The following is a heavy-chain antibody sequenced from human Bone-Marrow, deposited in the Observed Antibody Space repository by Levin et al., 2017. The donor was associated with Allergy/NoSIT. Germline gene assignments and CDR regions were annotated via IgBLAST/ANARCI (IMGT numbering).Heavy chain of an antibody. D-gene: IGHD2-2*01. V-gene: IGHV1-18*01. CDR3: ARVVGYCSSTSCYVVDYYYYMDV. J-gene: IGHJ6*03. Sequence: GESLKISCKASGYTFTSYGISWVRQAPGQGLEWMGWISAYNGNTNYAQKLQGRVTMTTDTSTSTAYMELRSLRSDDTAVYYCARVVGYCSSTSCYVVDYYYYMDVWGKGTTVTVSS. CDR1: GYTFTSYG. CDR2: ISAYNGNT.